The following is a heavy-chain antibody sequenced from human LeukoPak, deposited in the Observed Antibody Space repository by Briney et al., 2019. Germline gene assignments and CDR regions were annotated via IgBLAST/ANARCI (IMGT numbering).Heavy chain of an antibody. D-gene: IGHD4-17*01. CDR2: ISDSGSTI. Sequence: GGSLRLSCAASGFTFTTYSMNWVRQAPGKGLEWASFISDSGSTIYYADSVKGRFTTSRDNAKNSLYLQMNSLRAEDTAVYYCAREIPGASSDYWGQGTLVTVSS. J-gene: IGHJ4*02. V-gene: IGHV3-48*01. CDR1: GFTFTTYS. CDR3: AREIPGASSDY.